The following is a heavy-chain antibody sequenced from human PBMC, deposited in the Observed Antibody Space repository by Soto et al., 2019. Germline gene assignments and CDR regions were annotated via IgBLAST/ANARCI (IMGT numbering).Heavy chain of an antibody. CDR2: ISAYNGNT. D-gene: IGHD6-13*01. V-gene: IGHV1-18*01. CDR1: GYTFTSYG. J-gene: IGHJ6*03. CDR3: ARGPYSSSWLDSYYYYYMDV. Sequence: ASVKVSCKASGYTFTSYGISWVRRAPGQGLEWMGWISAYNGNTNYAQKLQGRVTMTTDTSTSTAYMELRSLRSDDTAVYYCARGPYSSSWLDSYYYYYMDVWGKGTTVTVSS.